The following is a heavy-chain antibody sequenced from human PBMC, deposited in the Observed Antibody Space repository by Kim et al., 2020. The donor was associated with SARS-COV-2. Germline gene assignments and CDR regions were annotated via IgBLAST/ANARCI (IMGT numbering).Heavy chain of an antibody. V-gene: IGHV4-31*03. CDR3: ARVPMTVAGTVGAFDI. CDR2: IYYSGST. Sequence: SETLSLTCTVSGGSISSGGYYWSWIRQHPGKGLEWIGYIYYSGSTYYNPSLKSRVTISVDTYNHQFSVQLSSVTAADTAMYYCARVPMTVAGTVGAFDIWGKGTMVTVSS. CDR1: GGSISSGGYY. J-gene: IGHJ3*02. D-gene: IGHD6-19*01.